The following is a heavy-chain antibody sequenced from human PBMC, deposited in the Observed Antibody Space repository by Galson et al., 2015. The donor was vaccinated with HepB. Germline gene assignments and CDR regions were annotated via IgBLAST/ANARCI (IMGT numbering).Heavy chain of an antibody. V-gene: IGHV4-34*01. J-gene: IGHJ3*02. CDR1: GGSISSYY. D-gene: IGHD3-3*01. CDR2: INHSGST. Sequence: LSLTCTVSGGSISSYYWSWIRQPPGKGLEWIGEINHSGSTNSNPSLKSRVTISVDTSKNQFSLKLSSVTAADTAVYYCARAPSTHYDFWSASSGAFNIWGRGTMVTVSS. CDR3: ARAPSTHYDFWSASSGAFNI.